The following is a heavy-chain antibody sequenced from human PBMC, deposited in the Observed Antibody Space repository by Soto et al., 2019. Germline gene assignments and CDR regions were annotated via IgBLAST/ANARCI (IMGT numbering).Heavy chain of an antibody. Sequence: QVQLQESGPGLVKPSGTLALTCAVSGGSISSSNWWSWVRQPPGKGLEWMGEIYHSGSTNYNPSLKSRVTISVDKSKNQFYLKLSSVTAADTAVYYCSRQNCVLMVYAIPYWYFDLWGRSTLVTVSS. CDR1: GGSISSSNW. CDR2: IYHSGST. D-gene: IGHD2-8*01. CDR3: SRQNCVLMVYAIPYWYFDL. V-gene: IGHV4-4*02. J-gene: IGHJ2*01.